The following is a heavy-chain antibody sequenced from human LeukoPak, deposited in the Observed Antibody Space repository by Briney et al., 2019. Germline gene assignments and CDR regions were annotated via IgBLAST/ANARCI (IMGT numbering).Heavy chain of an antibody. V-gene: IGHV4-34*01. CDR2: INHSGST. CDR1: GGSFSGYY. D-gene: IGHD4-11*01. J-gene: IGHJ4*02. Sequence: SETLSLTCAVYGGSFSGYYWMCIPPPPGKAVEWIGEINHSGSTNYNPSLKSRVTISVDTSENQFSLKLSSVTAADTAVYFCATQGNYFRISDYWGQGTLVTVSS. CDR3: ATQGNYFRISDY.